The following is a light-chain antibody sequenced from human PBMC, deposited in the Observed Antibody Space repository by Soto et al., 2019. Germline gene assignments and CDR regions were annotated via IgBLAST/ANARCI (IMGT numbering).Light chain of an antibody. CDR2: GAS. V-gene: IGKV1-39*01. CDR3: QQTYTTPEIT. J-gene: IGKJ5*01. Sequence: QMTQSTSSLSASVVDRFTITFLASQIISISLNWYQLKPGKAPNLLMYGASYLKSGVPTRFSGSGSGTDFTLTISSLQPEDFATYYCQQTYTTPEITFGQGTRLEIK. CDR1: QIISIS.